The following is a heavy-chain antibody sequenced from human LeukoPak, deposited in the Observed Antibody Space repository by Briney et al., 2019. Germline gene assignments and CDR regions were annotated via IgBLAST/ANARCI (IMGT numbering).Heavy chain of an antibody. Sequence: GGSLRLSCAASGFTFRTYSMNWVRQAPGKGLEWVSSISSTNIYYADSMKGRFIISRDNARNSLYLEMNSLGAEDTAVYYCARIIGISGTYPTDYWGQGTLVTVSS. CDR2: ISSTNI. D-gene: IGHD1-26*01. J-gene: IGHJ4*02. V-gene: IGHV3-21*04. CDR3: ARIIGISGTYPTDY. CDR1: GFTFRTYS.